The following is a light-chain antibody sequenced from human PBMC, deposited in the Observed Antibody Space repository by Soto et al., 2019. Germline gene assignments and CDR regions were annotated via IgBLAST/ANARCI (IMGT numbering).Light chain of an antibody. V-gene: IGKV1-39*01. J-gene: IGKJ2*01. Sequence: DIQMTQSPSSLSASVGDRVTITCRASQSISSQLNWYQQKPGKAPKFLIYGASILQSGVPSRFSATGSGTDFTLTISSLQPEDFATYYCQQRCSSPYPFGQGTKVEI. CDR2: GAS. CDR3: QQRCSSPYP. CDR1: QSISSQ.